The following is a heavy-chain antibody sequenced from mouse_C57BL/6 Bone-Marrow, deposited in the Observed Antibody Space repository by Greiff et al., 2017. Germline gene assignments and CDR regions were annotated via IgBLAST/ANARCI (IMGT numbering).Heavy chain of an antibody. V-gene: IGHV1-69*01. CDR2: IDPSDSYT. J-gene: IGHJ2*03. CDR3: ARDDGYYDYYDN. D-gene: IGHD2-3*01. CDR1: GYTFTSYW. Sequence: QVQLQQPGAELVMPGASVKLSCKASGYTFTSYWMHWVKQRPGQGLEWIGEIDPSDSYTNYNQKFKGKSTVTVDKSSSTAYMQLSKLTSADSADYDRARDDGYYDYYDNWDQGNSHTV.